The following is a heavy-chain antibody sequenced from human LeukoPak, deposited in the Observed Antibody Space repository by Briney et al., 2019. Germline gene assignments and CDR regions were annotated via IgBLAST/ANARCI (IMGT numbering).Heavy chain of an antibody. D-gene: IGHD3-16*01. V-gene: IGHV3-33*08. CDR2: IWYDGSNK. Sequence: GGSLRLACAASGFTFSSYSMNWVRQAPGKGLEWVAVIWYDGSNKYYADSVKGRFTISRDNSKNTLYLQMNSLRAEDTAVYYCARGGYFDYWGQGTLVTVSS. CDR1: GFTFSSYS. CDR3: ARGGYFDY. J-gene: IGHJ4*02.